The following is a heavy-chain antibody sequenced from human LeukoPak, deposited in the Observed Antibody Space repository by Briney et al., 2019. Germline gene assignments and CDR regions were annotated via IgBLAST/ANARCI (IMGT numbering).Heavy chain of an antibody. J-gene: IGHJ2*01. V-gene: IGHV4-4*07. CDR2: IYSSGST. CDR1: GGSISSYY. CDR3: ARVYYSNSYDYWYFDL. Sequence: SETLSLTCTVSGGSISSYYWSWIRQPAGKGLEWIGRIYSSGSTNYNPSLKSRVTMSVDTSKNQFSLKLSSVTAADTAVYYCARVYYSNSYDYWYFDLWGRGTLVTVSS. D-gene: IGHD6-13*01.